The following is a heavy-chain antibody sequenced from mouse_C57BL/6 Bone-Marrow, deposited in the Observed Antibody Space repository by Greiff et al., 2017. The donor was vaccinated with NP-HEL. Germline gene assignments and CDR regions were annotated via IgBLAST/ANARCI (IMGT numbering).Heavy chain of an antibody. D-gene: IGHD2-3*01. CDR2: IYPRSGNT. CDR3: ARDDGYSYYYAMDD. V-gene: IGHV1-81*01. J-gene: IGHJ4*01. Sequence: QVQLQQSGAELARPGASVKLSCKASGYTFTSYGISWVKQRTGQGLEWIGEIYPRSGNTYYNEKFKGKATLTADKSSSTAYMELRSLTSEDSAVYVCARDDGYSYYYAMDDWGQGTSVTVSS. CDR1: GYTFTSYG.